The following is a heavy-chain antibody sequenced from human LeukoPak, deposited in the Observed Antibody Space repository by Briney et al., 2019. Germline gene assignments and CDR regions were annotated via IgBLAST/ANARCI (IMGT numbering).Heavy chain of an antibody. CDR1: GYSFTTYW. CDR3: ARVAKTGFSSSSDYFDY. Sequence: GESLKISCKGSGYSFTTYWISWVRQMPGKGLEWMGIIFPGDSDTRYNPSFQGQVTISADKSISTAYLQWTSLRASDTAMYFCARVAKTGFSSSSDYFDYWGQGTLVTVSS. CDR2: IFPGDSDT. J-gene: IGHJ4*02. V-gene: IGHV5-51*01. D-gene: IGHD6-6*01.